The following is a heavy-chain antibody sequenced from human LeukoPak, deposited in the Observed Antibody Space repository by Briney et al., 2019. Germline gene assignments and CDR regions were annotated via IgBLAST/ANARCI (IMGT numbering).Heavy chain of an antibody. CDR2: IIPIFGTA. V-gene: IGHV1-69*01. J-gene: IGHJ5*02. Sequence: GASVKVSCKASGGTFSSYAISRVRQAPGQGLEWMGGIIPIFGTANYAQKFQGRVTITADESTSTAYMELSSLRSEDTAVYYCARGLVVPAARKQRLGGGWFDPWGQGTLVTVSS. CDR3: ARGLVVPAARKQRLGGGWFDP. CDR1: GGTFSSYA. D-gene: IGHD2-2*01.